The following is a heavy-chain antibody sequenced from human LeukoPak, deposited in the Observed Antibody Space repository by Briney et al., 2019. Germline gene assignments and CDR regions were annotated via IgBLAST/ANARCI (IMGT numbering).Heavy chain of an antibody. J-gene: IGHJ4*02. CDR2: INPSGGST. CDR3: ARVRSCGGDCYYFDY. CDR1: GYTFTSYE. Sequence: ASVKVSCKASGYTFTSYEIHWVRQAPGQGLAWMGTINPSGGSTGYAQEFQGRVIMTSDTSTSTVYMELSSLRSEDTAMYYCARVRSCGGDCYYFDYWGQGTLVTVSS. D-gene: IGHD2-21*02. V-gene: IGHV1-46*01.